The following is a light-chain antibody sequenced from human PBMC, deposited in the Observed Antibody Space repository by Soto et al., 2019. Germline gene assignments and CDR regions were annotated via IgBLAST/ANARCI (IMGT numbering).Light chain of an antibody. CDR3: QQLNSYPRT. Sequence: IQLTQSPSSLSASVGDRVTITCRASQGISSYLAWYQQKPGKAPKLLIYAASTLQSEVPSRFSGSGSGTDFTLTISSLQPADFATYYCQQLNSYPRTFGPGTKVDIK. CDR1: QGISSY. V-gene: IGKV1-9*01. J-gene: IGKJ3*01. CDR2: AAS.